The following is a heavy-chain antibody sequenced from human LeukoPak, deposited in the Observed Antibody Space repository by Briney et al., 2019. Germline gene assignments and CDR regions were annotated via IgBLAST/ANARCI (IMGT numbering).Heavy chain of an antibody. Sequence: SVKVSCKASGGTFSSYAISWVRQAPGQGLEWMGRIIPILGIANYAQKFQGRVTITADKSTSTAYMELSSLRSEDTAVYHCARDTPGAGWFDPWGQGTLVTVSS. CDR1: GGTFSSYA. CDR2: IIPILGIA. V-gene: IGHV1-69*04. CDR3: ARDTPGAGWFDP. D-gene: IGHD1-26*01. J-gene: IGHJ5*02.